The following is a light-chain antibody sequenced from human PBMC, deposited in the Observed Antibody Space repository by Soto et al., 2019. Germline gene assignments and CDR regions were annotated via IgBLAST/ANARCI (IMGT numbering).Light chain of an antibody. V-gene: IGKV3-15*01. Sequence: EVVMTQSPATLSVSPGERVTLSCRASQSVSSNLAWYQQKPGQAPRLLIYGVSIRATGIPARFSGSGSGTEFTLFISSLQSEDFAVYYCQQYYNWYTFGQGTKLEIK. CDR2: GVS. CDR3: QQYYNWYT. J-gene: IGKJ2*01. CDR1: QSVSSN.